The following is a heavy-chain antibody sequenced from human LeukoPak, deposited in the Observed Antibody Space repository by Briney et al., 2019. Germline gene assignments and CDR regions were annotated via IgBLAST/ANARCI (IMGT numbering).Heavy chain of an antibody. CDR2: IGTAGDT. D-gene: IGHD3-16*02. CDR1: GLTFSSYD. J-gene: IGHJ6*03. Sequence: GGSLRLSCAACGLTFSSYDMHWVRQATGKGLEWVSAIGTAGDTYNPGSVKGQFTVSRENAKNSLYLQMNSLRAGDTAVYYCARDLYWNDYVWGSYRWSMDVWGKGTTVTVSS. CDR3: ARDLYWNDYVWGSYRWSMDV. V-gene: IGHV3-13*03.